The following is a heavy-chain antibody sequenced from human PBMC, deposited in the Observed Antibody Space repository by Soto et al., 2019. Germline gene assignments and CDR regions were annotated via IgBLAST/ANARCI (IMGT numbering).Heavy chain of an antibody. CDR1: GGSFSGYY. CDR2: INHSGST. V-gene: IGHV4-34*01. CDR3: ARGRRWGPEIYCSSTSCYPALHRTVTYNWFDP. D-gene: IGHD2-2*01. J-gene: IGHJ5*02. Sequence: SETLSLTXAVYGGSFSGYYWSWIRQPPGKGLEWIGEINHSGSTNYNPSLKSRVTISVDTSKNQFSLKLSSVTAADTAVYYCARGRRWGPEIYCSSTSCYPALHRTVTYNWFDPWGQGTLVTVSS.